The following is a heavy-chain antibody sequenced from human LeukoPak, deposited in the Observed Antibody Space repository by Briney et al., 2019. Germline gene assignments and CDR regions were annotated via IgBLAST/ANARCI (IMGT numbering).Heavy chain of an antibody. D-gene: IGHD1-1*01. CDR1: SFNFGTYG. Sequence: GGSLRLSCAAPSFNFGTYGMTWVRQAPGKGLEWVANIKQNGSGKYYVDSVKGRFTISRDNAKNSLYLQMNSLRAEDTAVYYCARDSAPLEGEIYMDVWGKGTTVTVSS. CDR3: ARDSAPLEGEIYMDV. CDR2: IKQNGSGK. J-gene: IGHJ6*03. V-gene: IGHV3-7*01.